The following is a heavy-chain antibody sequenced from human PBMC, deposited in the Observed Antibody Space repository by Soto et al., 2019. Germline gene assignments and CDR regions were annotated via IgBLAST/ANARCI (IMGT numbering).Heavy chain of an antibody. CDR3: AREGPGVWYDFWSGSSHQIRINDAFDI. CDR1: GFTFSSYA. D-gene: IGHD3-3*01. CDR2: ISYDSSTI. J-gene: IGHJ3*02. V-gene: IGHV3-30*04. Sequence: GGSLRLSCAASGFTFSSYAMHWVRQAPGKGLEWVSDISYDSSTIYYADSVKGRFTISRDNAKNTLYLQMNSLRDEDTTVYYCAREGPGVWYDFWSGSSHQIRINDAFDIWGQGTMVTVSS.